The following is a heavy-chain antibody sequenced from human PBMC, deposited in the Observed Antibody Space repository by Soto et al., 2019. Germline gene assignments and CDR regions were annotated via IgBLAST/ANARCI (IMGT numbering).Heavy chain of an antibody. J-gene: IGHJ4*02. Sequence: PSETLSLTCAVYGGSFSGYYWSWIRQPPGKGLEWIGEINHSGSTNYNPSLKSRVTISVDTSKNQFSLKLSSVTAADTAVYYCARARYCTNGVCYAVAAAGYFDYWGQGTLVNVSS. V-gene: IGHV4-34*01. CDR3: ARARYCTNGVCYAVAAAGYFDY. CDR1: GGSFSGYY. CDR2: INHSGST. D-gene: IGHD2-8*01.